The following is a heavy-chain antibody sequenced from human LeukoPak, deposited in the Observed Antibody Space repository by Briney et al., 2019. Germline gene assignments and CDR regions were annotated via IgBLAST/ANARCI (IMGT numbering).Heavy chain of an antibody. Sequence: GGSLRLSCAASGFTFSSYGMNWVRQAPGKGLEWVSYISGSGSAIYYADSVKGRFTISRDNAKNSLYLQMNSLRVEDTAVYYCARAQPHIDFWGQGTLVTVSS. CDR3: ARAQPHIDF. CDR1: GFTFSSYG. CDR2: ISGSGSAI. V-gene: IGHV3-48*03. J-gene: IGHJ4*02.